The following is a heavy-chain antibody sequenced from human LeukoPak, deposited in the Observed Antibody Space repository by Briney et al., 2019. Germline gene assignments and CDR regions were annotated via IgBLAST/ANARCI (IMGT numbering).Heavy chain of an antibody. Sequence: GGSPRLSCAASGFSFSSYWMSWVRQAPGKGLEWVANRKQDGSEKYYVDSVKGRYTISRDNAKNSLYLQMNSLRAEDTAVYYCARDDWQWLVRPYYFDYWGQGTLVTVSS. CDR1: GFSFSSYW. J-gene: IGHJ4*02. V-gene: IGHV3-7*01. CDR2: RKQDGSEK. D-gene: IGHD6-19*01. CDR3: ARDDWQWLVRPYYFDY.